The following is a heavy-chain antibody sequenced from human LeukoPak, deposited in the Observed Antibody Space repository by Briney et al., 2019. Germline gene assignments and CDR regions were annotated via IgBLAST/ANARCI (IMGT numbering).Heavy chain of an antibody. Sequence: SETLSLTCTVSGGSISSYYWSWIRQPAGKGLEWIGRIYTSGSTNYNPSLKSRVTMSVDTPKNQFSLKLSSVAAADTAVYYCARARPSDFWSPMSYYGMDVWGQGTTVTVSS. V-gene: IGHV4-4*07. CDR1: GGSISSYY. CDR3: ARARPSDFWSPMSYYGMDV. D-gene: IGHD3-3*01. J-gene: IGHJ6*02. CDR2: IYTSGST.